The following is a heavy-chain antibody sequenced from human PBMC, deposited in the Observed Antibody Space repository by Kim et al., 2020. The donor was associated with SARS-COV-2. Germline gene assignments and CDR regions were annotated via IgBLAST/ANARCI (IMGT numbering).Heavy chain of an antibody. V-gene: IGHV3-43*02. CDR2: ISWDGDTT. CDR1: GFSFDDFA. D-gene: IGHD3-9*01. Sequence: GGSLRLNCVVSGFSFDDFAMHWVRQAPGKGLEWVALISWDGDTTSYADSVKGRFTISRDNNRKSLFLQMNNLRPDDCAIYYCAKDMLMRRFDWPDDWGQGTRVSVSS. J-gene: IGHJ1*01. CDR3: AKDMLMRRFDWPDD.